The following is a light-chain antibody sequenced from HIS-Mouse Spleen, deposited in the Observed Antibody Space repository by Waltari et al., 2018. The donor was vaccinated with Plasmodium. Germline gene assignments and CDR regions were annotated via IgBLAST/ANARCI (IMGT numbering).Light chain of an antibody. CDR1: QDIRNY. CDR3: QQYDNLPPLFT. J-gene: IGKJ3*01. V-gene: IGKV1-33*01. Sequence: DIQMTQSTSSLSASVGDRATITCQASQDIRNYLNWYQQKPGKAPKLLIYDASNLETGVPSRFSGSGSGTDFTFTISSLQPEDIATYYCQQYDNLPPLFTFGPGTKVDIK. CDR2: DAS.